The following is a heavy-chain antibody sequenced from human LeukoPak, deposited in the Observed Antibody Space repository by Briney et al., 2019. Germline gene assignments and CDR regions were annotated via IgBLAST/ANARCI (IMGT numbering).Heavy chain of an antibody. CDR1: GASISSSTYY. D-gene: IGHD6-6*01. J-gene: IGHJ5*02. CDR2: IYYTGNT. Sequence: PSETLSLTCTVSGASISSSTYYWGWSRQPPGKGLEWSVSIYYTGNTYYNPSLKSQVTMSVATSKSPFSLRLSSVTAADTALYSCARAGGISARPYNWFDPWGQGTLVTVSS. V-gene: IGHV4-39*01. CDR3: ARAGGISARPYNWFDP.